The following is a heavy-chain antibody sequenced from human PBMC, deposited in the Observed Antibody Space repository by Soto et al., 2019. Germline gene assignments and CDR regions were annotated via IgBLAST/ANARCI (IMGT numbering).Heavy chain of an antibody. CDR2: ISGSDGST. J-gene: IGHJ4*02. CDR1: GLTFSNYA. V-gene: IGHV3-23*01. CDR3: AKDSRVTMVRGVIIPPGY. D-gene: IGHD3-10*01. Sequence: PGWSLRLSCVASGLTFSNYAMSWIRQAPGKGLEWVSAISGSDGSTYYADSVKGRFTISRDNSKNTLYLQMNSLRAEDTAVYYCAKDSRVTMVRGVIIPPGYWGQGTLVTVSS.